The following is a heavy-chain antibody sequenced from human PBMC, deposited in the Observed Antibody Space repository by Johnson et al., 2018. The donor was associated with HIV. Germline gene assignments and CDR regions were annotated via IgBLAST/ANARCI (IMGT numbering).Heavy chain of an antibody. V-gene: IGHV3-20*04. CDR1: GFTFSSYW. J-gene: IGHJ3*02. CDR2: IDWNGGST. D-gene: IGHD6-19*01. CDR3: AKDRSTGWYPAFDI. Sequence: VQLVESGGGLVQPGGSLRLSCAASGFTFSSYWMSWVRQAPGMGLEWVSGIDWNGGSTFYADSVKGRFTISRDNAKNSVYLQMNSLRAEDTALYYCAKDRSTGWYPAFDIWGQGTMVTVSS.